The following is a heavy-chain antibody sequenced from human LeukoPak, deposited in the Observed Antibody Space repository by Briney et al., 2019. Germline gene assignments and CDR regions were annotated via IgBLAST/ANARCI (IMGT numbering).Heavy chain of an antibody. CDR3: ARGSNWSHYYYMDV. CDR2: IYYSGST. D-gene: IGHD1-1*01. V-gene: IGHV4-39*07. Sequence: SETLSLTCTVSGGSISSSSYYWGWIRQPPGKGLEWIGSIYYSGSTYYNPSLKSRVTISVDTSKNQFSLKLSSVTAADTAVYYCARGSNWSHYYYMDVWGKGTTVTVSS. J-gene: IGHJ6*03. CDR1: GGSISSSSYY.